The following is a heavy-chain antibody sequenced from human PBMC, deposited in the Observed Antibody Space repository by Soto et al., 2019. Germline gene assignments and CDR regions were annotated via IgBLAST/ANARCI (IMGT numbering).Heavy chain of an antibody. V-gene: IGHV3-30*09. J-gene: IGHJ4*02. Sequence: GGSLRLSCAASPFTFRSYSMHWVRQAPGKGLEWVTSISYDGSKESYADSVKGRFAVSRDNSKNTLYLQMNSLRPEDTAVYFCARYCNGGACYSASLDYWGQGTQVTVSS. CDR1: PFTFRSYS. CDR2: ISYDGSKE. CDR3: ARYCNGGACYSASLDY. D-gene: IGHD2-15*01.